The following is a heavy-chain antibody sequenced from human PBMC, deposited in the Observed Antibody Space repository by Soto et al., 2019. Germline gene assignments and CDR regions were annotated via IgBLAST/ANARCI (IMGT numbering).Heavy chain of an antibody. CDR2: INPSGGST. D-gene: IGHD2-2*02. CDR1: GYTFTSYY. CDR3: AREVVVVPAAIGFWFDP. V-gene: IGHV1-46*01. Sequence: QVQLVQSGAEVKKPGASVKVSCKASGYTFTSYYMHWVRQAPGQGLEWMGIINPSGGSTSYAQKFQGRVTMTRDTSTSTVYMELSSLRSEDTAVYYSAREVVVVPAAIGFWFDPWGQGTLVTVSS. J-gene: IGHJ5*02.